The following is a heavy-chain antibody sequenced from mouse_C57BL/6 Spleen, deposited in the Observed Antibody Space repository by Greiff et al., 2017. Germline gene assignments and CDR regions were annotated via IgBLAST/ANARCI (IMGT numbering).Heavy chain of an antibody. CDR3: TRLLSNPYYFDY. J-gene: IGHJ2*01. V-gene: IGHV6-6*01. Sequence: EVQLVESGGGLVQPGGSMKLSCAASGFTFSDAWMDWVRQSPEKGLEWVAEIRNKANNHATYYAESVKGRFTISRDDSKSSVYLQMNSLRAEDTGIYYCTRLLSNPYYFDYWGQGTTLTVSS. D-gene: IGHD2-5*01. CDR1: GFTFSDAW. CDR2: IRNKANNHAT.